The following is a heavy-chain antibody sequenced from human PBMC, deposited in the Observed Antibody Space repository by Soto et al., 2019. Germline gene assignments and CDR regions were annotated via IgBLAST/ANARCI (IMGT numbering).Heavy chain of an antibody. D-gene: IGHD1-7*01. CDR2: VDHRGST. CDR1: GESFSGYY. CDR3: ARYEYGNSLYGVDV. Sequence: QVHLQQRGAGLLKPSETLSLNCVVSGESFSGYYWSWIRQTPGMGLEWIGEVDHRGSTTYNPSLKNLASISIDSSKNLFSLELTSVTAADTALYFCARYEYGNSLYGVDVWGQGTRVTVSS. V-gene: IGHV4-34*02. J-gene: IGHJ6*02.